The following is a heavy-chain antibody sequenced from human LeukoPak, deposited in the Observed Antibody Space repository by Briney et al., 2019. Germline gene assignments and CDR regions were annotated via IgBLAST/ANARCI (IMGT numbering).Heavy chain of an antibody. Sequence: GGSLRLPCAASGFTFSNYGMHWVRQAPGKALEWVAVISYDGSNKYYPDSVKGRFTISRDNSKNTVYVQMNSLRAEDTAVYYCAKEEFYYGSGSAQDAFDMWGQGTMVTVSS. CDR1: GFTFSNYG. D-gene: IGHD3-10*01. CDR3: AKEEFYYGSGSAQDAFDM. CDR2: ISYDGSNK. V-gene: IGHV3-30*18. J-gene: IGHJ3*02.